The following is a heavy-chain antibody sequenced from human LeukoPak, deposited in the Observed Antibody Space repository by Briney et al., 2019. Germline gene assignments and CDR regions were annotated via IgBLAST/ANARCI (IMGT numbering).Heavy chain of an antibody. CDR1: GGSISSSSYY. D-gene: IGHD5-12*01. CDR3: ARQRGGYDPYFDY. V-gene: IGHV4-39*01. CDR2: IYYSGST. J-gene: IGHJ4*02. Sequence: SETLSLTCTVSGGSISSSSYYWGWIRQPPGKELEWIASIYYSGSTYYNPSLKSRVTISVDTSKNQFSLKLSSVTAADTAVYYCARQRGGYDPYFDYWGQGTLVTVSS.